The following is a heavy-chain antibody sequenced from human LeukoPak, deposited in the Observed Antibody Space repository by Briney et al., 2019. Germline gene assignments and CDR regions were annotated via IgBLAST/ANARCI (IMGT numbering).Heavy chain of an antibody. J-gene: IGHJ4*02. CDR2: ISSSSSYT. V-gene: IGHV3-11*06. CDR1: GFTFSDYY. CDR3: ARGTGTTAYFDY. Sequence: GGSLRLSCAASGFTFSDYYMSWIRQAPGKGLEWVSYISSSSSYTKYADSVKGRFTISRDNAKNSLYLQVNSLRAEDTAVYYCARGTGTTAYFDYWGQGTLVTVSS. D-gene: IGHD1-1*01.